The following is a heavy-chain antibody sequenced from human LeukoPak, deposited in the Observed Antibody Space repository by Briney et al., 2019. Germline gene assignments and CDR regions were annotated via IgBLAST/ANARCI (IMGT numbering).Heavy chain of an antibody. V-gene: IGHV4-59*01. J-gene: IGHJ4*02. CDR1: GVSISSYY. CDR3: ARGSSFPYFDY. Sequence: SETLSLTCTVSGVSISSYYWSWIRQPPGKGLERIGYIYYSGSTNYNPSLKSRVTISVDTSKNQFSLKLSSVTAADTAVYYCARGSSFPYFDYWGQGTLVTVSS. D-gene: IGHD6-6*01. CDR2: IYYSGST.